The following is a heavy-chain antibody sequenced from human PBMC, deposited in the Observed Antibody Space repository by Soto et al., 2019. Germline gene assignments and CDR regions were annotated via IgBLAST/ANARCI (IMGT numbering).Heavy chain of an antibody. D-gene: IGHD2-21*01. J-gene: IGHJ5*02. CDR3: ARLRIATNNYKWSDP. CDR2: IYVTGAV. Sequence: PSETLSLTCSVSGAALSSGNYYWSWIRQVPGKGLEWIGHIYVTGAVDYNPSLRDRITISQDTSERQFSLNLRLVTAADTAVYYCARLRIATNNYKWSDPWGQGTLATVSS. CDR1: GAALSSGNYY. V-gene: IGHV4-31*03.